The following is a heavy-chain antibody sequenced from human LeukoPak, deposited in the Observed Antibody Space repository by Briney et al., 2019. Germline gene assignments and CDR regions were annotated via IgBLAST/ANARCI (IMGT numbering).Heavy chain of an antibody. Sequence: ASVTVSCKASGYTFTTYGFNWXXXAPGXGLXXXXXXXXXXHRXXYXXKFQXXXXXXXXXSTNTAYMELRSLRSDDTAVYYCAREGTDTIFGVKYYYYMDVWGKGTSVTVSS. CDR2: XXXXXHRX. V-gene: IGHV1-18*01. CDR1: GYTFTTYG. J-gene: IGHJ6*03. D-gene: IGHD3-3*01. CDR3: AREGTDTIFGVKYYYYMDV.